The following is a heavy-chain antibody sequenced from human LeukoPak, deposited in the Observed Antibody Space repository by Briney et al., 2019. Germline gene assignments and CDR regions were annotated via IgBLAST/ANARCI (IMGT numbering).Heavy chain of an antibody. CDR2: ISSSSSTI. Sequence: GGSLRLSCAASGFTFSSYSMNWVRQAPGKGLEWVSYISSSSSTIYYADSVKGRFTISRDNAKNSLYLQMNSLRAEDTAVYYCAKSVRFGSGKYYFDYWGQGTLVTVSS. J-gene: IGHJ4*02. CDR1: GFTFSSYS. CDR3: AKSVRFGSGKYYFDY. D-gene: IGHD3-10*01. V-gene: IGHV3-48*01.